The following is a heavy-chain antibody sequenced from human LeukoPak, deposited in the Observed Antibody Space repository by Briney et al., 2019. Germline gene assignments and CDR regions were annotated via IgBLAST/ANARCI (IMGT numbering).Heavy chain of an antibody. D-gene: IGHD6-13*01. J-gene: IGHJ4*02. CDR3: AKVKGSWYLTKYYFDY. Sequence: QAGGSLRLSCAASGFTFSGYGMHWVRQAPGKGLEWVAVISYDGSNKYYADSVKGRFTISRDNSKNTLYLQMNSLRAEDTAVCYCAKVKGSWYLTKYYFDYWGQGTLVTVSS. V-gene: IGHV3-30*18. CDR2: ISYDGSNK. CDR1: GFTFSGYG.